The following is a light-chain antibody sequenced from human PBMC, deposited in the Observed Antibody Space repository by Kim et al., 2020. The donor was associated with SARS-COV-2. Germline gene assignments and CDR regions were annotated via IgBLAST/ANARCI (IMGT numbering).Light chain of an antibody. Sequence: LSPGESATPSCRASQSVSSSHLACDQQTPGQAPRLLIYGASTTATGIPDRFSGRGSGTDFTLTISRVEPEDFAVFYCQKYGSTWTFGQGTKVDIK. CDR2: GAS. CDR1: QSVSSSH. J-gene: IGKJ1*01. V-gene: IGKV3-20*01. CDR3: QKYGSTWT.